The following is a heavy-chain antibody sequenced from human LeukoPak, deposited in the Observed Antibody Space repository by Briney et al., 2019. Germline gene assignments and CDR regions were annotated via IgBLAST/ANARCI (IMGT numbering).Heavy chain of an antibody. CDR2: IYHSGNT. CDR1: GGSVSSSNW. D-gene: IGHD3-9*01. Sequence: SSETLSLTCAVSGGSVSSSNWWTWVRQPPGKGLQWIGEIYHSGNTNYNPSLTSRVTISVDKSKNQLSLKVSSVTAADTAVYYCATAAFDDILTGYSTWYFDYWGQGTLVTVSS. CDR3: ATAAFDDILTGYSTWYFDY. V-gene: IGHV4-4*02. J-gene: IGHJ4*02.